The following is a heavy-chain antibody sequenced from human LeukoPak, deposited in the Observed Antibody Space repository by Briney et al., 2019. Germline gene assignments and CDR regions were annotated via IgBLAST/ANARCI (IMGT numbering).Heavy chain of an antibody. D-gene: IGHD1-1*01. CDR1: GGSISSSSYY. Sequence: PSETLSLTCTVSGGSISSSSYYWGWIRQPPGKGLEWIGSTYYSGSTYYNPSLKSRVTISVDTSKNQLSLKLSSVTAADTAVYYCARRNTRDAFDIWGQGTMVTVSS. CDR2: TYYSGST. CDR3: ARRNTRDAFDI. V-gene: IGHV4-39*01. J-gene: IGHJ3*02.